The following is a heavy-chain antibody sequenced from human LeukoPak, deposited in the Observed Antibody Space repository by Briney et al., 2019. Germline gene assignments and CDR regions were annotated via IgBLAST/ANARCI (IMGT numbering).Heavy chain of an antibody. CDR2: INPNSGGT. J-gene: IGHJ4*02. CDR1: GYTFTSYY. V-gene: IGHV1-2*02. D-gene: IGHD6-13*01. Sequence: ASVKVSCKASGYTFTSYYMHWVRQAPGQGLEWMGWINPNSGGTNYAQKFQGRVTMTRDTSISTAYMELSRLRSDDTAVYYCARVVSRPIAAPGYWGQGTLVTVSS. CDR3: ARVVSRPIAAPGY.